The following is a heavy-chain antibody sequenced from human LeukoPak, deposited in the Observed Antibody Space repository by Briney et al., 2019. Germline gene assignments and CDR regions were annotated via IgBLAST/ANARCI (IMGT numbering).Heavy chain of an antibody. J-gene: IGHJ5*02. D-gene: IGHD6-13*01. CDR1: GGSVSSGSYY. CDR3: ATYGYSSSWYWFDP. CDR2: IYYSGST. V-gene: IGHV4-61*01. Sequence: PSETLSLTCTVSGGSVSSGSYYWSWIRQPPGKGLEWIGYIYYSGSTNYNPSHKSRVTISVDTSKNQFSLKLSSVTAADTAVYYCATYGYSSSWYWFDPWGQGTLVTVSS.